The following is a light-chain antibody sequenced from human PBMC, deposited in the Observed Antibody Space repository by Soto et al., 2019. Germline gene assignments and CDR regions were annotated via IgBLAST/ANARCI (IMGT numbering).Light chain of an antibody. CDR2: EDT. CDR3: PSFGRISAHVL. Sequence: QSALTQPASVSGSPGQSITMSCTGTSSDVGGYKLVSWYQHRPGKTPKLIIYEDTERPSGVSNRFSASKSGNTASLTISGLPDEDEAEYSCPSFGRISAHVLFGGGTKLTVL. J-gene: IGLJ2*01. V-gene: IGLV2-23*01. CDR1: SSDVGGYKL.